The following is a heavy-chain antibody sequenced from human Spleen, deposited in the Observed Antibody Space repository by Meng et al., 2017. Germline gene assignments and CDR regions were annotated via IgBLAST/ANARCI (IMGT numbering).Heavy chain of an antibody. D-gene: IGHD6-19*01. V-gene: IGHV1-18*01. J-gene: IGHJ4*02. CDR3: VKHSSDWSLDS. Sequence: QVQLVKSGAEGKKPGASVKGSCKASGYTYTDYQTDWVRQAPGQGLEWMGWINPSGHPTYAQKFQGRVTMTIDTSTTTASMVLRSLRSDDSALYYCVKHSSDWSLDSWGQGTLVTVSS. CDR2: INPSGHP. CDR1: GYTYTDYQ.